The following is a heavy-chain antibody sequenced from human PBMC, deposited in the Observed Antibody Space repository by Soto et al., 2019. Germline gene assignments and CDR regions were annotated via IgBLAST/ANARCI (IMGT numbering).Heavy chain of an antibody. CDR3: ARKNDYEAAIDY. D-gene: IGHD4-17*01. CDR2: INSDGSST. V-gene: IGHV3-74*01. Sequence: GGSLRLSCAASGFTFSSYWMHWVRQAPGKGLVWVSRINSDGSSTSYADSVKGRFTISRDNAKNTLYLQMNSLRAEDTAVYYCARKNDYEAAIDYWGQGNLVPVS. J-gene: IGHJ4*02. CDR1: GFTFSSYW.